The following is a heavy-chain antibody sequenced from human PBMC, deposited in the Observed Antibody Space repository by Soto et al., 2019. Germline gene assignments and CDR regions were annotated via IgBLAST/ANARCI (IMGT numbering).Heavy chain of an antibody. D-gene: IGHD3-3*01. J-gene: IGHJ6*02. CDR3: ARLSTGFCPKTTFQHYFGMDV. Sequence: GESLKIACQASGYTFSAFWITWVRQMPGKGLEWMATIDPRESYSNYSLSFQGHVTISADKSIGSAYLHWSTLEASDTAIYYCARLSTGFCPKTTFQHYFGMDVWGQGTTVTVSS. CDR2: IDPRESYS. V-gene: IGHV5-10-1*01. CDR1: GYTFSAFW.